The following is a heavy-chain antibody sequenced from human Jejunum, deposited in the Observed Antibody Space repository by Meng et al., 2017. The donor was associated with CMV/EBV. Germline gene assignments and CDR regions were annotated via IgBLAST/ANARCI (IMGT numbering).Heavy chain of an antibody. CDR1: AFTFSRYW. Sequence: SAFTFSRYWARWVRQAPGKGLEWVANIEQDGSEKYYVASVKGRFTVSRDNAKKSLYVQMNSLRAEDTAVYYCARAIDYGDPNWFDPWGQGTLVTVSS. D-gene: IGHD4-17*01. V-gene: IGHV3-7*04. J-gene: IGHJ5*02. CDR2: IEQDGSEK. CDR3: ARAIDYGDPNWFDP.